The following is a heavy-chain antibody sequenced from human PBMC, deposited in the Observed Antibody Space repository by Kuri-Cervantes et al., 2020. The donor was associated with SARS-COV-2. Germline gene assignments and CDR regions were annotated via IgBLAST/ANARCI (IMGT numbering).Heavy chain of an antibody. CDR3: ARDTRGGLFQPDAFDI. CDR2: INPNGGGT. V-gene: IGHV1-2*02. Sequence: GESLKISCKASGYTFTGYYMHWVRQAPGQGLEWMGWINPNGGGTNYAQKFQGRVTMTRDTSISTAHMELSSLRSEDTAVYYCARDTRGGLFQPDAFDIWGQGTMVTVSS. D-gene: IGHD3-22*01. CDR1: GYTFTGYY. J-gene: IGHJ3*02.